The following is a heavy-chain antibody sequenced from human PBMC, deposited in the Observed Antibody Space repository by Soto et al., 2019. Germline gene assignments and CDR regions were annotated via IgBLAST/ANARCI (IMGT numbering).Heavy chain of an antibody. CDR3: AIDSYGFGGSAP. CDR1: GGSISSGGYY. D-gene: IGHD5-18*01. V-gene: IGHV4-31*03. CDR2: IYYSGST. Sequence: SETLSLTCTVSGGSISSGGYYWSWIRQHPGKGLEWIGYIYYSGSTYYNPSLKSRVTISVDTSKNQFSLKLSSVTAADTAVYYCAIDSYGFGGSAPSGNGTLVTASS. J-gene: IGHJ5*02.